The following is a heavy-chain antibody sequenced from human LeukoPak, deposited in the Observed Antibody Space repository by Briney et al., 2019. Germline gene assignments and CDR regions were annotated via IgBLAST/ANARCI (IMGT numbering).Heavy chain of an antibody. CDR1: GFTFSDYY. D-gene: IGHD1-26*01. J-gene: IGHJ4*02. CDR3: ARDQRAVGVDY. V-gene: IGHV3-11*04. CDR2: ISTTSSTR. Sequence: GGSLRLSCAASGFTFSDYYMSWIRQAPGKGLEWLSCISTTSSTRYYADSVKGRFTISRDNAKKSLYLQVNSLRADDAAVYYCARDQRAVGVDYWGRGTLVTVSS.